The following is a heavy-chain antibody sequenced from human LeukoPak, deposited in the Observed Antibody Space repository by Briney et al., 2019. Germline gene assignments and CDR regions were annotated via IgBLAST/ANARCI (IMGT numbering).Heavy chain of an antibody. Sequence: SETLSLTCTVSGGSVSSGSYYWSWIRQPPGKGLEWIGYIYYSGSTNYNPSLKSRVTISVDTSKNQFSLKLSSVTAADTAVYYCARRLERVFDYWGQGTLVTVSS. CDR1: GGSVSSGSYY. CDR2: IYYSGST. D-gene: IGHD1-1*01. CDR3: ARRLERVFDY. V-gene: IGHV4-61*01. J-gene: IGHJ4*02.